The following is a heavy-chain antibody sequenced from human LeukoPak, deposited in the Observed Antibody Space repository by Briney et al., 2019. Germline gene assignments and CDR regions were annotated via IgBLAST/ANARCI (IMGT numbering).Heavy chain of an antibody. CDR3: ARGRSIVVGAHDDYFDY. CDR1: GFTFSSYS. D-gene: IGHD3-22*01. CDR2: ISSSSSYI. V-gene: IGHV3-21*01. J-gene: IGHJ4*02. Sequence: GSLRLSCAASGFTFSSYSMNWVRQAPGKGLEWVSSISSSSSYIYYADSVKGRFTISRDNAKNSLYLQMNSLRAEDTAVYYCARGRSIVVGAHDDYFDYWGQGTLVTVSS.